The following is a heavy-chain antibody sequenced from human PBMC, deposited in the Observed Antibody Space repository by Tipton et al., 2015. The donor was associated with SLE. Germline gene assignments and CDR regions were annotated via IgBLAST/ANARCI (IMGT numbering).Heavy chain of an antibody. CDR2: TYPGDSDT. V-gene: IGHV5-51*03. Sequence: QSGPEVKKPGESLKISCKAPGYIFTTYWIGWVRQVPGKGLEYMGITYPGDSDTTYSPSFQGQVTISADQSINTAYLQWDSLKASDTAIYYCARLSSSWFYWGQGTLVTVSS. CDR3: ARLSSSWFY. J-gene: IGHJ4*02. D-gene: IGHD6-13*01. CDR1: GYIFTTYW.